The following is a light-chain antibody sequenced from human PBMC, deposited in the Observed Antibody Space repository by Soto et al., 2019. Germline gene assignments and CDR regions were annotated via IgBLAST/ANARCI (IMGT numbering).Light chain of an antibody. CDR3: QQYYSWPRGT. Sequence: EIVMTQSPGTLSVSPGERAPLSCRASQNIISNLAWYQQKPGQAPRLLIFFASTRVTGIPARFSGSGSGTEFTLTISSLQSEDFGVYYCQQYYSWPRGTFGQGTKVDIK. J-gene: IGKJ1*01. CDR1: QNIISN. V-gene: IGKV3-15*01. CDR2: FAS.